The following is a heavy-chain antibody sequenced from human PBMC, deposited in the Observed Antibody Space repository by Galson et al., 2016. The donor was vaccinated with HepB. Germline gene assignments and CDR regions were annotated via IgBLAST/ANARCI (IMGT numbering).Heavy chain of an antibody. CDR3: ARLNVVVVGATQHDAFDI. J-gene: IGHJ3*02. Sequence: SGAEVKKPGESLKISRKGSGYSFTSYWIGWVRQMPGKGLEWMGIIYPGDSDTRYSPSFQGQVTISADKSISTAYLQWSSLQASDTAMYYCARLNVVVVGATQHDAFDIWGQGTLVTVSS. D-gene: IGHD2-15*01. V-gene: IGHV5-51*01. CDR2: IYPGDSDT. CDR1: GYSFTSYW.